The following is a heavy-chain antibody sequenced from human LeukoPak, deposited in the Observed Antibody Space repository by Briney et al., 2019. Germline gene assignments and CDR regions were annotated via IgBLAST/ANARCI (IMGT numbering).Heavy chain of an antibody. V-gene: IGHV3-21*01. CDR1: GFTFSSYS. D-gene: IGHD1-26*01. CDR2: ISSSSSYI. J-gene: IGHJ2*01. Sequence: GGSLRLSCAASGFTFSSYSMNWVRQAPGKGLEWVSSISSSSSYIYYADSVKGRFTISRDNSKNTLYLQMNSLRPEDTAVYYCASPYSGSYYYEEEADWYFDLWGRGTLVTVSS. CDR3: ASPYSGSYYYEEEADWYFDL.